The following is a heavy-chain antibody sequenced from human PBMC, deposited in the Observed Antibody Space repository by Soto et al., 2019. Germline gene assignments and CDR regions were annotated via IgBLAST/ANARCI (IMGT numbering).Heavy chain of an antibody. CDR2: VKEDGSVK. V-gene: IGHV3-7*01. D-gene: IGHD6-19*01. CDR1: GFTFTTHW. CDR3: VRDGGSGWHFAY. Sequence: EVQLVESGGGLVQPGGSLRLSCAASGFTFTTHWMSWVRQAAGKGLEWVANVKEDGSVKYYVDSVKGRFTISRDYAKNSLYPQMNSLRAEDTAVYYCVRDGGSGWHFAYWGLGTLVTVSA. J-gene: IGHJ4*02.